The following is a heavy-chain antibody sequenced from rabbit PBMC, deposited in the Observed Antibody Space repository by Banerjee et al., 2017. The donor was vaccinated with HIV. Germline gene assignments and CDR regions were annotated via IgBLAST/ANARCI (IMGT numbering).Heavy chain of an antibody. J-gene: IGHJ6*01. V-gene: IGHV1S47*01. CDR1: GFDFSSNA. CDR3: ARDLAGVIGWNFGL. D-gene: IGHD4-1*01. CDR2: IYNGDGST. Sequence: QEQLEESGGDLVQPEGSLTLTCKASGFDFSSNAMCWVRQAPGKGPEWIASIYNGDGSTYYANWVNGRFTISRSTSLHTVTLQMTSLTAADTATYFCARDLAGVIGWNFGLWGPGTLVTVS.